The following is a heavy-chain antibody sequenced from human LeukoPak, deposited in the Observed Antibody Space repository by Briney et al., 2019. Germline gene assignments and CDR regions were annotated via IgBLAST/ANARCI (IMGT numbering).Heavy chain of an antibody. V-gene: IGHV7-4-1*02. CDR1: GGTFSSYA. CDR2: INTNTGNP. CDR3: ASSLPGGFWNY. Sequence: GASVKVSCKASGGTFSSYAISWVRQAPGQGLEWMGWINTNTGNPTYAQGFTGRFVFSLDTSVSTAYLQISSLKAEDTAVYYCASSLPGGFWNYWGQGTLVTVSS. D-gene: IGHD2-15*01. J-gene: IGHJ4*02.